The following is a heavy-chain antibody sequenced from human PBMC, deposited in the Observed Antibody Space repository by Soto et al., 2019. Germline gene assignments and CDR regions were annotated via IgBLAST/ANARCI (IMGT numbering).Heavy chain of an antibody. V-gene: IGHV4-30-4*01. CDR3: ARDLDGLHDDTSGPFPRPG. CDR2: IHSSGSI. Sequence: ASETLSLTCTVSGGSISSDDYYWSWIRQAPGRGLEWIGYIHSSGSIYYNPSLKSRATMSIDTAGNQFSLKVSSVTVADTAVYYCARDLDGLHDDTSGPFPRPGWGQGTLVTVPS. CDR1: GGSISSDDYY. J-gene: IGHJ1*01. D-gene: IGHD3-22*01.